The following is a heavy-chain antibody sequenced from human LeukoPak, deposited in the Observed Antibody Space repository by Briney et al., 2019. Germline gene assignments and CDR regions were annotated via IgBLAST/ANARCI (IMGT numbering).Heavy chain of an antibody. Sequence: ASVKVSCKASGFTFTNYNLHWVRQAPGQGLEWMGWINPNSGGTNYAQKFQGRVTMTRDTSISTAYMELSRLRSDDTAVYYCATGIAAASWFDPWGQGTLVTVSS. D-gene: IGHD6-13*01. CDR3: ATGIAAASWFDP. CDR1: GFTFTNYN. J-gene: IGHJ5*02. CDR2: INPNSGGT. V-gene: IGHV1-2*02.